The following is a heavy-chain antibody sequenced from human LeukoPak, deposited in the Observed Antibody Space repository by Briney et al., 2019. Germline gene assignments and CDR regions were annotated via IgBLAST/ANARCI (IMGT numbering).Heavy chain of an antibody. CDR2: IDRPAKSYAT. Sequence: GGSLRLSCAASGCTLGDSAIHWVRQASGKGLEWVGLIDRPAKSYATAYGASVGGRFTISRDDSKNTAYLQMDSLKTEDTALYYCTRDRGTYNWLDPWGQGTLVTVSS. CDR3: TRDRGTYNWLDP. J-gene: IGHJ5*02. CDR1: GCTLGDSA. D-gene: IGHD1-26*01. V-gene: IGHV3-73*01.